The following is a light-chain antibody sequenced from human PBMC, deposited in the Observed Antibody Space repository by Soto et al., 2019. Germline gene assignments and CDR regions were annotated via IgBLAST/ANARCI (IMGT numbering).Light chain of an antibody. CDR2: SAF. Sequence: DIQMTQSPSSLSASIGDRVTLPFRASQNIGSFLNWYQQKPGEAPRLLVYSAFRIQSGVPSRFNASGSGTDFTLSISSLQPEDFSTYYCQQGSTTPITFGLGTRLEIK. V-gene: IGKV1-39*01. CDR3: QQGSTTPIT. J-gene: IGKJ5*01. CDR1: QNIGSF.